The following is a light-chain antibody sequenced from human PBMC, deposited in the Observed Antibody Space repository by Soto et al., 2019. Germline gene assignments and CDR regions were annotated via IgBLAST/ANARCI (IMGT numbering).Light chain of an antibody. Sequence: QSALTQPASVSGSPGQSITISCTGTSSDVGGYNYVSWYQQHPGKAPKLMIYDVSNRPSGVSNRFSGSKSGNTASLTISGLQAEDEADYYCSSSTSISTLYVFGSGTKLTVL. CDR1: SSDVGGYNY. J-gene: IGLJ1*01. CDR3: SSSTSISTLYV. V-gene: IGLV2-14*01. CDR2: DVS.